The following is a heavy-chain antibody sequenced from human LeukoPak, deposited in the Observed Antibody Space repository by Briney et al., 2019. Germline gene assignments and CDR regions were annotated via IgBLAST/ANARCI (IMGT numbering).Heavy chain of an antibody. D-gene: IGHD4-4*01. CDR3: AKSSEAYNAFDI. Sequence: GGSLRLSCRASGIVFSGYWMSWVRQAPGKGLEWVANIKQHGTERYYVDSVKGRFTISRDDAKNSVYLQMNSLRDEDTALYHCAKSSEAYNAFDIWGQGTMVTVSS. CDR1: GIVFSGYW. CDR2: IKQHGTER. J-gene: IGHJ3*02. V-gene: IGHV3-7*03.